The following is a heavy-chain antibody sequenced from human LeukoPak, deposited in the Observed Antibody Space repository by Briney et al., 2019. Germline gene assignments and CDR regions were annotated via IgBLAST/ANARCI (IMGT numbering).Heavy chain of an antibody. D-gene: IGHD4-17*01. V-gene: IGHV3-43*01. Sequence: PGGSLRLSCAASGFTFDDHMMYWVRQTPGKGLEWVSLINWDGGVTYYMDSVKGRFTISRDNSKNSLYLQMISLRTEDTAMYYCAKAIATVTTLSAFDYWGRGTLVTVSS. J-gene: IGHJ4*02. CDR1: GFTFDDHM. CDR2: INWDGGVT. CDR3: AKAIATVTTLSAFDY.